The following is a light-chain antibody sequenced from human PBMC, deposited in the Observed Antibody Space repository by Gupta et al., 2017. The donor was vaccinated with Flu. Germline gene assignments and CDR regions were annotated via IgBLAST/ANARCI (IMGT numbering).Light chain of an antibody. CDR2: WAS. CDR1: QNGLYVSNNKSY. CDR3: QQDDSDPVT. J-gene: IGKJ2*01. Sequence: DIVLTQSPDSLAVSLGERATINCKSSQNGLYVSNNKSYLAWYQQKPGQPPELLINWASSRESGVPDRFSGRGSETDFSLTISSLQAEDVAVYYCQQDDSDPVTFGQGTSLEIK. V-gene: IGKV4-1*01.